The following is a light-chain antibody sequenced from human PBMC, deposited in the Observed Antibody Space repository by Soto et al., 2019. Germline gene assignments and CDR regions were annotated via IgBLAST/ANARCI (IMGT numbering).Light chain of an antibody. V-gene: IGKV1-39*01. CDR1: QSISSY. Sequence: DIQMTQSPSSLSASVGDRVTITCRASQSISSYLNWYQQKPGKAPKLLIYAASSLQSGVPSRFSGSGSGTDFTLTISSLQPEYVATYYCQQSYSTSTFGGGTKVDIK. CDR2: AAS. CDR3: QQSYSTST. J-gene: IGKJ4*01.